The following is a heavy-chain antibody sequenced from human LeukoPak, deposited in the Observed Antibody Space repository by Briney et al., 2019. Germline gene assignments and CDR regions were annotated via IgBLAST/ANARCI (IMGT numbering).Heavy chain of an antibody. J-gene: IGHJ6*02. CDR2: ISHSGST. CDR3: ARGPTTYCSSTSCSPPYYYYGMDV. V-gene: IGHV4-34*01. Sequence: SETLSLTCAVYGGSFSGYYWSWIRQPPGKGLEWIGEISHSGSTNYNPSLKSRVTISVDTSKNQFSLKLSSVIAADTAVYYCARGPTTYCSSTSCSPPYYYYGMDVWGQGTTVTVSS. CDR1: GGSFSGYY. D-gene: IGHD2-2*01.